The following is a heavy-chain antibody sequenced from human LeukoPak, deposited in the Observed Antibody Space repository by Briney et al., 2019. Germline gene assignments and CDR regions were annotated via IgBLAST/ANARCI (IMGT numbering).Heavy chain of an antibody. CDR3: AVVVGATTAFDY. CDR1: GYTLTELS. V-gene: IGHV1-24*01. D-gene: IGHD1-26*01. J-gene: IGHJ4*02. Sequence: ASVKVSCKVSGYTLTELSMHWVRQAPGKGREGMGGFDPEDGETIYAQKFQGRVTMTEDTSTDTAYMELSSLRSEDTAVYYCAVVVGATTAFDYWGQGTLVTVSS. CDR2: FDPEDGET.